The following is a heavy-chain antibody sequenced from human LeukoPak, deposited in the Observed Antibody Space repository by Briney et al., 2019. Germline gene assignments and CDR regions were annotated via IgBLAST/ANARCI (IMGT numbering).Heavy chain of an antibody. Sequence: GGSLRLSCEVSGFPVRSRYMSLGRHPPGEGLESVAVIYSGGTTYHIDSVKGRFTLSRDISKSTMYLEMNNLRVEDTAIYYCASLDGGPSDGRWGQGTLVTVSS. CDR3: ASLDGGPSDGR. V-gene: IGHV3-53*01. CDR2: IYSGGTT. CDR1: GFPVRSRY. D-gene: IGHD3/OR15-3a*01. J-gene: IGHJ4*02.